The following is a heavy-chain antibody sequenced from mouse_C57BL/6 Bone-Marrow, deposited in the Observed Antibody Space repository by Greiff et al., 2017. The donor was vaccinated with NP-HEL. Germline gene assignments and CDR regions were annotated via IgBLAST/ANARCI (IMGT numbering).Heavy chain of an antibody. CDR3: ARNFLTTVPLYAMDY. V-gene: IGHV2-2*01. Sequence: VMLVESGPGLVQPSQSLSITCTVSGFSLTSYGVHWVRQSPGKGLEWLGVIWSGGSTDYNAAFISRLSISKDNSKSQVFFKMNSLQADDTAIYYCARNFLTTVPLYAMDYWGQGTSVTVSS. CDR1: GFSLTSYG. CDR2: IWSGGST. J-gene: IGHJ4*01. D-gene: IGHD1-1*01.